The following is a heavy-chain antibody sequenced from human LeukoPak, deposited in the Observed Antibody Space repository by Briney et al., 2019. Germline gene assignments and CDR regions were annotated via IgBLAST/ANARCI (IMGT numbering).Heavy chain of an antibody. CDR2: INSNGGNT. CDR3: AKGPIVVMTD. Sequence: PGGSLRLSCAASGFTFSSYEMNWVRQAPGKGLEWVSAINSNGGNTYYADSVKGRFTISRDNSKNTLYLQMNSLRDEDTAAYYCAKGPIVVMTDWGQGTLVTVSS. D-gene: IGHD3-22*01. J-gene: IGHJ4*02. CDR1: GFTFSSYE. V-gene: IGHV3-23*01.